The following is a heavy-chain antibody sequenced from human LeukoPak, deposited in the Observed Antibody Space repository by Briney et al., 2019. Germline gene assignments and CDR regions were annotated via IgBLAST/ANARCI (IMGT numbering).Heavy chain of an antibody. CDR2: IHYSGST. CDR1: GGSISSYY. J-gene: IGHJ4*02. CDR3: ARLRNLDY. Sequence: SETLSLTCTVSGGSISSYYWSWIRQPPGKGLEWIGYIHYSGSTHYNPSLKSRVTISVDTSKNQVSLKLRSVTAADTAVYYCARLRNLDYWGQGTLVTVSS. V-gene: IGHV4-59*12.